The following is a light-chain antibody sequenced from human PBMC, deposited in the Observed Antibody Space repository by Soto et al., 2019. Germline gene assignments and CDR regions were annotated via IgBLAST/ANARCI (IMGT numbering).Light chain of an antibody. Sequence: QSALTQSASVSGSPGQSITISCTGTSSDVGRYNLVSWYQQHPGTAPKLMIYEVIKRPSGVSNRFSGSKSGNTASLTISGLPDEDEADYFCCSYAGSNTVIFGGGTKLTVL. CDR2: EVI. CDR3: CSYAGSNTVI. V-gene: IGLV2-23*02. CDR1: SSDVGRYNL. J-gene: IGLJ2*01.